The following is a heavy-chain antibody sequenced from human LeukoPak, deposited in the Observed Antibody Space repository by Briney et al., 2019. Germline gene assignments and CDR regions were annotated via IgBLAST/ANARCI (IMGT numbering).Heavy chain of an antibody. CDR1: GYTFTGYY. D-gene: IGHD3-10*01. CDR3: ARGDRMVRGVIHWFDP. J-gene: IGHJ5*02. V-gene: IGHV1-2*02. Sequence: ASVKVSCKASGYTFTGYYMHWVRQAPGQGLEWMGWINPNSGGTNYAQKVQGRVTMTRDTSITTAYMELSRLRSDDTAVYYCARGDRMVRGVIHWFDPWGQGTLVTVSS. CDR2: INPNSGGT.